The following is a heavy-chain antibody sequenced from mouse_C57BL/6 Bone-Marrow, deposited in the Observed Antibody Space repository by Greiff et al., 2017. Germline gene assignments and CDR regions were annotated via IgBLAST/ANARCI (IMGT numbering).Heavy chain of an antibody. CDR1: GFTFSSYA. D-gene: IGHD2-5*01. Sequence: EVQLVESGGGLVKPGGSLKLSCAASGFTFSSYAMSWVRQTPEKRLEWVATISDGGSYTYYPDNVKGRFTISRDNAKNNLYLQMSHLKSEDTAMYYCARVNLGLYSNSFGYWGQGTTRTVSS. V-gene: IGHV5-4*01. J-gene: IGHJ2*01. CDR3: ARVNLGLYSNSFGY. CDR2: ISDGGSYT.